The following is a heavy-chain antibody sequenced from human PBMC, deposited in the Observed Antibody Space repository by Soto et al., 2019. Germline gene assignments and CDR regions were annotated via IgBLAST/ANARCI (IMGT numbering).Heavy chain of an antibody. Sequence: SETLSLTCTVSGGSISSGDYYWTWIRQPPGKGLEWIGFIFYTGSPYYNPSLKSRLAISVDTSKNQFYLNLTSVTAADTAVYFCAGEPKGGPAAGAIEIWGQGTMVTVS. CDR3: AGEPKGGPAAGAIEI. CDR1: GGSISSGDYY. V-gene: IGHV4-30-4*01. CDR2: IFYTGSP. J-gene: IGHJ3*02. D-gene: IGHD6-25*01.